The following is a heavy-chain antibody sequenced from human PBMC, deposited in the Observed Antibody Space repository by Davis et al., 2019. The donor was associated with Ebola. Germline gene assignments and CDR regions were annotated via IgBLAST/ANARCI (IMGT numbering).Heavy chain of an antibody. CDR1: GFAFSGYG. CDR3: ARGSRYWYFDL. Sequence: GGSLRLSCAASGFAFSGYGMHWVRQAPGKGLEWVSYFSSSSSYTNNADSVKGRFTISRDNAKNSLYLQMNSLRAEDTAVYYCARGSRYWYFDLWGRGTLVTVSS. J-gene: IGHJ2*01. V-gene: IGHV3-21*01. CDR2: FSSSSSYT.